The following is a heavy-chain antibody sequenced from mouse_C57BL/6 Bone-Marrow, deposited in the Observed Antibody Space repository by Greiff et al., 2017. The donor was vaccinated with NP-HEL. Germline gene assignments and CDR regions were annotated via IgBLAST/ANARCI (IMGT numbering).Heavy chain of an antibody. J-gene: IGHJ1*03. CDR1: GYTFTSYW. CDR2: IHPSDSAT. Sequence: VQLQQPGAELVKPGASVKVSCKASGYTFTSYWMHWVKQRPGQGLEWIGRIHPSDSATNYNQKFKGKATLTVDKSSSTAYMQLSSLTSEDSAVYYCAIRPGSSYWYFDVWGTGTTVTVSS. D-gene: IGHD1-1*01. V-gene: IGHV1-74*01. CDR3: AIRPGSSYWYFDV.